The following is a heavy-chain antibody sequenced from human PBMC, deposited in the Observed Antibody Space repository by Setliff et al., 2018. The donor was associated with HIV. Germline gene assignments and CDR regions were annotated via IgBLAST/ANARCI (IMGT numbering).Heavy chain of an antibody. V-gene: IGHV4-34*01. CDR3: ARAGYHGSISYWEYFHC. D-gene: IGHD3-22*01. CDR2: TSHSGKT. J-gene: IGHJ1*01. Sequence: PSETLSLTCAVYGGPLSGHYWSWIRQPPGQGLEWIGETSHSGKTNYNPSLKSRVTISVDTSKNQFSLKLSSVTAADTAVYYCARAGYHGSISYWEYFHCWGQGTLVTVSS. CDR1: GGPLSGHY.